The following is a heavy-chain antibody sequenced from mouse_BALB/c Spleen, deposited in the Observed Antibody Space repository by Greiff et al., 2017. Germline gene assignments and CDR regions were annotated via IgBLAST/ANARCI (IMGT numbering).Heavy chain of an antibody. D-gene: IGHD1-2*01. J-gene: IGHJ4*01. V-gene: IGHV1-9*01. CDR1: GYTFSSYW. CDR3: ARGLLRLPYAMDY. CDR2: ILPGSGST. Sequence: QVQLQQSGAELMKPGASVKISCKATGYTFSSYWIEWVKQRPGHGLEWIGEILPGSGSTNYNEKFKGKATFTADTSSNTAYMQLSSLTSEDSAVYYCARGLLRLPYAMDYWGQGTSVTVSS.